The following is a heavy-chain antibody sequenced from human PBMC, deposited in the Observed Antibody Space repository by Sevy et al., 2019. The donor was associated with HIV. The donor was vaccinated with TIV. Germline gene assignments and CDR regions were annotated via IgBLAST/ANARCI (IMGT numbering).Heavy chain of an antibody. Sequence: SETLSLTCTVSGGSISSSIYYWGWIRQPPGKGLEWIGSIYYSGSTYYNPSLKSRVTISVDTSKNQFSLKLSSVTAADTAVYYCARQAVANWGGHFDYWGQGTLVTVSS. J-gene: IGHJ4*02. D-gene: IGHD7-27*01. V-gene: IGHV4-39*01. CDR2: IYYSGST. CDR1: GGSISSSIYY. CDR3: ARQAVANWGGHFDY.